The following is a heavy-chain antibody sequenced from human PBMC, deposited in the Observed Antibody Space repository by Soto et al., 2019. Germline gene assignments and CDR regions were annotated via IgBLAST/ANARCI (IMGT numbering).Heavy chain of an antibody. CDR3: AHRSRGWQYYFNH. CDR1: GYTFTSYG. V-gene: IGHV1-18*01. CDR2: ISAYNGNT. J-gene: IGHJ4*02. Sequence: GASVKVSCKASGYTFTSYGISWVRQAPGQGLEWMGWISAYNGNTNYAQKLQGRATITEDTPKNQVVLTMTNMDPVDTATYYCAHRSRGWQYYFNHWGQGALVTVSS. D-gene: IGHD5-18*01.